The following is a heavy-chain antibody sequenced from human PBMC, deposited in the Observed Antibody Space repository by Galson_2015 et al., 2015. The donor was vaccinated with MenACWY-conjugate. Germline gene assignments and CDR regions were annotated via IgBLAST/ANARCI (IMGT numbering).Heavy chain of an antibody. CDR1: GYTLTDLS. CDR2: FDHEAGET. CDR3: ATNGGYGYGFSFDS. Sequence: SVKVSCKASGYTLTDLSMNWVRQAPGNGLEWMGGFDHEAGETIYAQKFQGRVTMTEDTSTDTAYMELSSLRSEDTAVYYCATNGGYGYGFSFDSWGQGTLVTVSS. V-gene: IGHV1-24*01. D-gene: IGHD5-18*01. J-gene: IGHJ4*02.